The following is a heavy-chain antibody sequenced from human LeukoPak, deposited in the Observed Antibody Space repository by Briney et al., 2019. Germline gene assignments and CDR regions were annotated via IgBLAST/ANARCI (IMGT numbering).Heavy chain of an antibody. Sequence: AESLKISCNASGYITSSCWSGWLRQMAGKGLEWLGIIYHGHSDSRYSPSFQRQVTISADESISTAYLQCSSLKDWDTAMYYCARRYSSSLHMDVWGKGTRVSVSS. J-gene: IGHJ6*03. D-gene: IGHD6-6*01. V-gene: IGHV5-51*01. CDR3: ARRYSSSLHMDV. CDR2: IYHGHSDS. CDR1: GYITSSCW.